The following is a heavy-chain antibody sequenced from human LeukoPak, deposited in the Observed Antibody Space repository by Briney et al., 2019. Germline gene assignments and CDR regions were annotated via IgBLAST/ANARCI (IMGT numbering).Heavy chain of an antibody. J-gene: IGHJ6*03. CDR3: ARVLRKGPYGDGGYFYFFMDV. V-gene: IGHV4-39*01. CDR2: IYYSGST. Sequence: PSETLSLTCTVSGGSISSNSYYWGWIRQPPGKGLKWIGSIYYSGSTYYNPSLKSRVTISVDTSKNQFSLQLNSVTPEDTAVYYCARVLRKGPYGDGGYFYFFMDVWGKRTTVTVSS. CDR1: GGSISSNSYY. D-gene: IGHD4-17*01.